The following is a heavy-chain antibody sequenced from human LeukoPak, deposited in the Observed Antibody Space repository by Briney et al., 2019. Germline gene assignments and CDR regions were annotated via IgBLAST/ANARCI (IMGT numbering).Heavy chain of an antibody. CDR3: AKYRTGPPYGLDV. Sequence: PGGSLRLSCPASGVTFSTYAMNGVRQAPGMGLEWASGISGSGGSTWYADSVKGRFTISRDNSKNTLYLQMNRLRAGETATYYCAKYRTGPPYGLDVWGQGTTVTVSS. CDR2: ISGSGGST. V-gene: IGHV3-23*01. D-gene: IGHD3-16*02. CDR1: GVTFSTYA. J-gene: IGHJ6*02.